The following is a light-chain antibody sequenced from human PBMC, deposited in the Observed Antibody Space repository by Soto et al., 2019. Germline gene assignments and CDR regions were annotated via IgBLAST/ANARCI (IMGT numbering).Light chain of an antibody. V-gene: IGKV3-20*01. CDR1: QSVSSRY. CDR3: QQYGSSLIT. Sequence: EIVLTQSPATLSLSPGERATLSCRASQSVSSRYLGWYQQKPGQAPRLLIYGASSRATGIPDRFSGSGSGTDFTLTISRLEPEDFAVYYCQQYGSSLITFGQGTRLEIK. CDR2: GAS. J-gene: IGKJ5*01.